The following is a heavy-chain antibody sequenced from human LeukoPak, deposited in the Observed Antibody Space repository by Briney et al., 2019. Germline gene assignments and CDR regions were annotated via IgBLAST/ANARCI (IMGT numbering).Heavy chain of an antibody. CDR1: GGSISSYY. Sequence: SETLSLTCTVSGGSISSYYWSWIRQPAGKGLEWIGRIYSTGSTNYNPSLKSRVTMSVDTSKNQFSLRRRSVTAADTAVYYCVRQIASAGTAGFDFWGQGALVTVSS. CDR3: VRQIASAGTAGFDF. V-gene: IGHV4-4*07. J-gene: IGHJ4*02. D-gene: IGHD6-13*01. CDR2: IYSTGST.